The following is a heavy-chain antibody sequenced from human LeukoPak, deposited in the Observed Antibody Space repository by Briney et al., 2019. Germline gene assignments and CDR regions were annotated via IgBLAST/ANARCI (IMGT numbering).Heavy chain of an antibody. CDR3: VRQNGGSWNYYYYMDV. CDR1: GGSISSSSYY. J-gene: IGHJ6*03. D-gene: IGHD1-26*01. Sequence: SETLSLTCTVSGGSISSSSYYWGWIRQPPGKGLEWIGSIYYSGSTYYNPSLKSRVTVSVDTSKNQFSLKLSSVTAADTAVYYCVRQNGGSWNYYYYMDVWGKGTTVTVSS. CDR2: IYYSGST. V-gene: IGHV4-39*01.